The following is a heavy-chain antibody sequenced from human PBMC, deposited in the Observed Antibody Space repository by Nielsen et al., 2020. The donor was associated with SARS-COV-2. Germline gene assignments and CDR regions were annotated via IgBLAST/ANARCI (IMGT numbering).Heavy chain of an antibody. D-gene: IGHD3-10*01. CDR3: TTDKFSFGFGELESFDY. Sequence: WIRQTPGKGLEWVGRIKSKTGGGTMDYAAPVKGRFTISRDDSKNTQYLQMNSLKSEDTAVYYCTTDKFSFGFGELESFDYWGQGTLVTVSS. J-gene: IGHJ4*02. V-gene: IGHV3-15*01. CDR2: IKSKTGGGTM.